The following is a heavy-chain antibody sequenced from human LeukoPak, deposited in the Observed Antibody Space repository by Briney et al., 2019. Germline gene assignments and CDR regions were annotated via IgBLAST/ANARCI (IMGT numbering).Heavy chain of an antibody. CDR1: GFTFGDYA. D-gene: IGHD6-19*01. V-gene: IGHV3-23*01. J-gene: IGHJ6*02. Sequence: GGSLRLSCTASGFTFGDYAMSWFRQAPGKGPEWVSGISGSGDTTYYADSVKGRFTISRDNSKNTLYLQMNSLGVEDTAVYYCAKDRSDNSSWYCMDVWGQGTTVTVSS. CDR3: AKDRSDNSSWYCMDV. CDR2: ISGSGDTT.